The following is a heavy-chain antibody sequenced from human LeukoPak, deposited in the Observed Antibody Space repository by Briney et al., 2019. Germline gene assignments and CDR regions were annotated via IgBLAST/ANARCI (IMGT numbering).Heavy chain of an antibody. CDR2: INPNGGAT. CDR3: ARGGGSSGYPDY. V-gene: IGHV1-2*02. J-gene: IGHJ4*02. Sequence: ASVKVSCKASGYTFTDNYMHWVRQAPGQGLEWMGWINPNGGATNYAQKFQGRVTVTRDTSISTAYMELTRLKSDDTAVYYCARGGGSSGYPDYWGQGTLVTVSS. D-gene: IGHD3-22*01. CDR1: GYTFTDNY.